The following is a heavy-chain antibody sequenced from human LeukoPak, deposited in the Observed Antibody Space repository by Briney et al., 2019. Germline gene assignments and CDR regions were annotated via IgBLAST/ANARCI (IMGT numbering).Heavy chain of an antibody. CDR2: IYYSGRT. D-gene: IGHD3-22*01. Sequence: SETLSLTCTIFGDSVSRGDSYWDWIRQPPGKGLEWIGTIYYSGRTYYSPSLKSRVTLSIDMSNTQFSLILSSVTAADTALYFCARRRYYDSSGYLEWGQGTLVTVSS. CDR3: ARRRYYDSSGYLE. CDR1: GDSVSRGDSY. V-gene: IGHV4-39*01. J-gene: IGHJ1*01.